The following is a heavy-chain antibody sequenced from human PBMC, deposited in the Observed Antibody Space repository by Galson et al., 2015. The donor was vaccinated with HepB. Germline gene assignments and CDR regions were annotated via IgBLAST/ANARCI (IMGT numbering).Heavy chain of an antibody. J-gene: IGHJ6*02. CDR1: GFTFSSYS. V-gene: IGHV3-21*01. CDR3: AKIEVGYYGSSGYTYYYYGMDV. Sequence: SLRLSCPASGFTFSSYSMNWVRQAPGKGLEWVSSISSSSSYIYYADSVKGRFTISRGNAKNSLYLQMNSLRAEDTAVYYCAKIEVGYYGSSGYTYYYYGMDVWGQGTPVTVSS. D-gene: IGHD3-22*01. CDR2: ISSSSSYI.